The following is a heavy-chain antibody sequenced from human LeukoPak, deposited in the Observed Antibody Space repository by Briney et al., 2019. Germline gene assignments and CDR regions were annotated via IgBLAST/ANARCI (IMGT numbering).Heavy chain of an antibody. D-gene: IGHD1-26*01. CDR1: GGSINNYF. CDR2: ICHSGST. V-gene: IGHV4-59*08. J-gene: IGHJ4*02. CDR3: ARVDGSYLNIDY. Sequence: SETLSLTCTVSGGSINNYFWSWIRQPPGKGLEWIGNICHSGSTYYNPSLKSRVTISVDTSKNQFSLKLSSVTAADTAVYYCARVDGSYLNIDYWGQGTLVTVSS.